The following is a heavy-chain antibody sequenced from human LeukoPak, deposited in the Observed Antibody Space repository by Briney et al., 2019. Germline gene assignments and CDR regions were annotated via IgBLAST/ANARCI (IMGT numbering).Heavy chain of an antibody. J-gene: IGHJ5*02. Sequence: GASVKVSCKASGGTFSSYAISWVRQAPGQGLEWMGGIIPIFGTANYAQKFQGRVTITADESTSTAYMELSSLRSEDTAVYYCARAYYDRSGFDPWGQGTLVTVSS. CDR1: GGTFSSYA. CDR3: ARAYYDRSGFDP. V-gene: IGHV1-69*13. CDR2: IIPIFGTA. D-gene: IGHD3-22*01.